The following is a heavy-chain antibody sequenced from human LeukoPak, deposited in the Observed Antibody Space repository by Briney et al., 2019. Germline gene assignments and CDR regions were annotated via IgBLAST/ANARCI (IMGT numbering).Heavy chain of an antibody. CDR2: VDPEDGET. V-gene: IGHV1-69-2*01. CDR3: TTEGKFYYGSGSPTWFDP. Sequence: GASVKVSCKASGYSFTDYFMHWVQQAPGKGLEWMGRVDPEDGETIYGEKFQGRVTITADTSTDTAYMELSSLRSEDTAVYYCTTEGKFYYGSGSPTWFDPWGQGTLVTVSS. CDR1: GYSFTDYF. J-gene: IGHJ5*02. D-gene: IGHD3-10*01.